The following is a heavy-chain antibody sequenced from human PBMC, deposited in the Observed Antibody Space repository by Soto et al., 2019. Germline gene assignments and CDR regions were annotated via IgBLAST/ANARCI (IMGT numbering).Heavy chain of an antibody. CDR2: ISSSSGTI. J-gene: IGHJ6*03. V-gene: IGHV3-48*01. Sequence: GGSLRLSCAASGFTFSSYSMNWVRQAPGKGLEWVSYISSSSGTIYYADSVKGRFTISRDNARNTLYLQMNSLRAEDTAVYYCARVRAGTTDYYYMDVWGKGTTVTVSS. D-gene: IGHD1-7*01. CDR3: ARVRAGTTDYYYMDV. CDR1: GFTFSSYS.